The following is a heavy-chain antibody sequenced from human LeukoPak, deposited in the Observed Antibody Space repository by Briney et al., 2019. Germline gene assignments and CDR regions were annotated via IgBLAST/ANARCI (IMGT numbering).Heavy chain of an antibody. CDR2: ISAYNGNT. D-gene: IGHD3-10*01. CDR1: GYTFTSYG. V-gene: IGHV1-18*01. J-gene: IGHJ4*02. CDR3: AKDDYYGSGSYPHY. Sequence: ASVKVSCKASGYTFTSYGINWVRQAPGQGLEWMGWISAYNGNTNYAQKLQGRVTMTTDASTSTAYMELRSLRSDDTAVYYRAKDDYYGSGSYPHYWGQGTLVAVSS.